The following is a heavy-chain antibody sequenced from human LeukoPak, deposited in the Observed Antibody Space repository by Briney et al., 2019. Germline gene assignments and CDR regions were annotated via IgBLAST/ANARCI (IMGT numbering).Heavy chain of an antibody. CDR2: INHSGIT. V-gene: IGHV4-34*01. Sequence: SETLSLTCAVYGGSFSGYYWSWIRQPPGKGLEWIGEINHSGITNYNPSLKSRVTISVDTSKNQFSLKLSSVTAADTAVYYCARGPPYSSGWYLYWGQGTLVTVSS. CDR3: ARGPPYSSGWYLY. CDR1: GGSFSGYY. J-gene: IGHJ4*02. D-gene: IGHD6-19*01.